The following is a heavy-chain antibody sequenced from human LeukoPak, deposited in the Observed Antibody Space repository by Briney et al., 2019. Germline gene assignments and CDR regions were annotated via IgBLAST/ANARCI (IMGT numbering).Heavy chain of an antibody. D-gene: IGHD6-6*01. Sequence: ASVKVSCKASGYTFTSYYMHWVRQAPGQGLEWMGIINPSGGSTSYAQKFQGRVTMTRDMSTSTVYMELSSLRSEDTAVYYCARESYSSSPGSLDYYYYYMDVWGKGTTVTVSS. J-gene: IGHJ6*03. CDR2: INPSGGST. CDR1: GYTFTSYY. V-gene: IGHV1-46*01. CDR3: ARESYSSSPGSLDYYYYYMDV.